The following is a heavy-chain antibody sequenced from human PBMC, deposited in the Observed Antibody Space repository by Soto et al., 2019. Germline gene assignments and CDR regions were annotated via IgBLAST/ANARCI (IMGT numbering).Heavy chain of an antibody. D-gene: IGHD4-17*01. CDR1: EFASSSHG. CDR3: AKDYGDRYNFYGLDV. Sequence: QVQLVESGGGVVQPGRSLRLSCAVSEFASSSHGIHWVRQAPGKGLEWVAIISHDGSYEYYADSVKGRFSVSRDNSKNTLWLQMNSLRDEDTAVYYCAKDYGDRYNFYGLDVWGQGTTVTVSS. J-gene: IGHJ6*02. CDR2: ISHDGSYE. V-gene: IGHV3-30*18.